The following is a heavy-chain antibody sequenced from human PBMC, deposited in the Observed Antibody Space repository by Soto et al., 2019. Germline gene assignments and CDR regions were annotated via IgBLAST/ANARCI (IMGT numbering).Heavy chain of an antibody. J-gene: IGHJ5*02. D-gene: IGHD2-15*01. CDR3: ARVKVAATQNPNWFDP. Sequence: SETLSLTCTVSGGSISSGGYYWSWIRQHPGKGLEWIGYIYYSGSTYYNPSLKSRVTISVDTSKNQFSLKLSSVTAADTAVYYCARVKVAATQNPNWFDPWGQGTLVTVSS. CDR1: GGSISSGGYY. CDR2: IYYSGST. V-gene: IGHV4-31*03.